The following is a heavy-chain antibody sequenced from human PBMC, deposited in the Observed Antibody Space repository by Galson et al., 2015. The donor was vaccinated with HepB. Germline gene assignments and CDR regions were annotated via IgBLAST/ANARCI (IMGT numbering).Heavy chain of an antibody. V-gene: IGHV1-18*01. D-gene: IGHD3-22*01. CDR1: GYTFTSYG. CDR3: TRGPYYYDSSAERSVFDI. J-gene: IGHJ3*02. Sequence: SVKVFCKASGYTFTSYGITWVRQAPGQGLEWMGWINVYNGNTSYVERLQGRVTMTTDTSTTTAYMELRSLRSDDTAVYYCTRGPYYYDSSAERSVFDIWGQGTMVTVSS. CDR2: INVYNGNT.